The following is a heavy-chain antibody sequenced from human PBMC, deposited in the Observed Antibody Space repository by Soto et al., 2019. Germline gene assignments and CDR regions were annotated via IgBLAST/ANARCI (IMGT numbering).Heavy chain of an antibody. CDR3: ARDLTRGYCSGGSCYGGHYYGMDV. J-gene: IGHJ6*02. V-gene: IGHV1-46*01. Sequence: ASVKVSCKASGYTFTSYYMHWVRQAPGQGLEWMGIINPSGGSTSYAQKFQGRVTMTRDTSTSTVYMELSSLRSEDTAVYYCARDLTRGYCSGGSCYGGHYYGMDVWGQGTTVTVS. CDR2: INPSGGST. CDR1: GYTFTSYY. D-gene: IGHD2-15*01.